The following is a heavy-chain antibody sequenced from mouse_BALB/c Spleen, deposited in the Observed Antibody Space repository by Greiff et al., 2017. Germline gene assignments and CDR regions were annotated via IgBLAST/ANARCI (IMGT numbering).Heavy chain of an antibody. CDR2: ISYSGSP. CDR3: ANYYGSRRYFDV. V-gene: IGHV3-2*02. D-gene: IGHD1-1*01. J-gene: IGHJ1*01. Sequence: EVKLVESGPGLVKPSQSLSLTCTVTGYSITSDYAWNWIRQFPGNKLEWMGYISYSGSPSYNPPLKSRISITRDTSKNQFVLQLNSVTTEDTATYYCANYYGSRRYFDVWGAGTTVTVSS. CDR1: GYSITSDYA.